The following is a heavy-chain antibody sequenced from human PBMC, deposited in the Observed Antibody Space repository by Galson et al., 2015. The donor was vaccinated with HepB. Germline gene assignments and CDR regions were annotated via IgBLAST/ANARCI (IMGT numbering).Heavy chain of an antibody. J-gene: IGHJ3*02. D-gene: IGHD2-15*01. CDR1: GGTFSSYA. V-gene: IGHV1-69*13. CDR3: ARTACSGGSCFYSMLLAFDI. Sequence: SVKVSCKASGGTFSSYAINWVRQAPGQGPEWMGGITRILGTANYAPQFQGRVTITADESTRTAYMELSSLRSEDTALYYCARTACSGGSCFYSMLLAFDIWGQGTMVTVSS. CDR2: ITRILGTA.